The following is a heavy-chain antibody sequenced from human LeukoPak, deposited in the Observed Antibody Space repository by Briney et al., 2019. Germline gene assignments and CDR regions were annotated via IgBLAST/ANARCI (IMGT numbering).Heavy chain of an antibody. CDR1: GFTFNSYG. CDR2: IGYDGSNK. Sequence: PLGSLGLYCAASGFTFNSYGMHRVRQAPGNGLVWVAVIGYDGSNKYYAASVKGRFTISRDDSKDTLYLEMNSLRAEDTGVCYCARDWSGSFDYWGQGTLVTVSS. J-gene: IGHJ4*02. V-gene: IGHV3-33*01. D-gene: IGHD3-3*01. CDR3: ARDWSGSFDY.